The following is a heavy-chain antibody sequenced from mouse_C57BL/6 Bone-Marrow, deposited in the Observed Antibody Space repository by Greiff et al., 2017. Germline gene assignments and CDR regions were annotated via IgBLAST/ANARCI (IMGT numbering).Heavy chain of an antibody. CDR1: GYAFSSSW. CDR2: IYPGDGDT. Sequence: VKLQESGPELVKPGASVKISCKASGYAFSSSWMNWVKQRPGKGLEWIGRIYPGDGDTNYNGKFKGKATLTADKSSSTAYMQLSSLTSEDSAVYFCARWDGYAYWGQGTLVTVSA. D-gene: IGHD2-3*01. V-gene: IGHV1-82*01. CDR3: ARWDGYAY. J-gene: IGHJ3*01.